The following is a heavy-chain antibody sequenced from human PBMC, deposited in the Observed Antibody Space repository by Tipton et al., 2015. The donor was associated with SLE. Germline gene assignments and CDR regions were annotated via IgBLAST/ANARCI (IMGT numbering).Heavy chain of an antibody. D-gene: IGHD6-19*01. J-gene: IGHJ2*01. CDR2: IHYSGST. V-gene: IGHV4-59*12. CDR1: GGSISRYY. Sequence: LRLSCTVSGGSISRYYWSWIRQPPGQRLEWIGYIHYSGSTKYSPSLKSRVTMSVDTSKNQFSLKLSSVTAADTAVYYCARVVRSGWDLLNGYFDLWGRGTLVTVSS. CDR3: ARVVRSGWDLLNGYFDL.